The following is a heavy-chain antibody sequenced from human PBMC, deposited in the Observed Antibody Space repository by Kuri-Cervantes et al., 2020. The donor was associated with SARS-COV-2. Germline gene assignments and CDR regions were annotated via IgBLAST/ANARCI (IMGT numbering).Heavy chain of an antibody. J-gene: IGHJ6*02. Sequence: GESLKISCAASGFTFSNYAIHWVRQAPGKGLEWVALISYDGSDKNYADSVKGRFTISRDNSKNTLYLQMNSLRAEDTAVYYCAKDSWYYYDSSGTPYGMDVWGQGTTVTVSS. D-gene: IGHD3-22*01. CDR1: GFTFSNYA. V-gene: IGHV3-30*07. CDR2: ISYDGSDK. CDR3: AKDSWYYYDSSGTPYGMDV.